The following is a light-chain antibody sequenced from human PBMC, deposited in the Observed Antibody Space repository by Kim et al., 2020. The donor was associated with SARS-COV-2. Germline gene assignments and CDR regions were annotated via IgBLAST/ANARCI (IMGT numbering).Light chain of an antibody. J-gene: IGLJ2*01. CDR1: KLGDKY. V-gene: IGLV3-1*01. CDR2: QHN. CDR3: QAWDSSTVV. Sequence: SYELTQPPSVSVSPGQTASITCSGDKLGDKYACWYQQKPGQSPVLVIYQHNKRPSGIPERFSGSNSGNTATLTISGTQAMDEADYYCQAWDSSTVVLGGG.